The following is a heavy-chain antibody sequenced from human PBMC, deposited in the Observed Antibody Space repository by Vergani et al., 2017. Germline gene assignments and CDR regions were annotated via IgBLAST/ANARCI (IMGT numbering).Heavy chain of an antibody. CDR1: GGSISSYY. J-gene: IGHJ6*03. V-gene: IGHV4-59*01. CDR3: ARGGGDPYYYYYYMDV. Sequence: QVQLQESGPGLVKPSETLSLTCTVSGGSISSYYWSWIRQPPGKGLEWIGYIYYSGSTNYNPSLKSRVTISVDTSKNQFSLKLSSVTAAATAVYYCARGGGDPYYYYYYMDVWGKGTTVTVSS. D-gene: IGHD5-12*01. CDR2: IYYSGST.